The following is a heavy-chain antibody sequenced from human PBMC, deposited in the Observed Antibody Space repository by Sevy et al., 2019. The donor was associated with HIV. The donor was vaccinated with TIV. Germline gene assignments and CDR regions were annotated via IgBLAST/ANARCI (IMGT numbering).Heavy chain of an antibody. CDR1: GFTFNTYG. CDR2: IGIAAGVT. V-gene: IGHV3-48*02. J-gene: IGHJ4*02. D-gene: IGHD2-21*01. CDR3: ARCPGHYSIDY. Sequence: GGSLRLSCAASGFTFNTYGLIWVRQTPGKGLEWLSFIGIAAGVTYYADSVKGRFTISRDNAKNSLYLQMNSLRDEDTAVYYCARCPGHYSIDYWGQGTLVTVSS.